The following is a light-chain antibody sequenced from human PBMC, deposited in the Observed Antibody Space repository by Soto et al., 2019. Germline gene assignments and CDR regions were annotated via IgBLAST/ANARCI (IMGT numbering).Light chain of an antibody. CDR1: HLVSSN. Sequence: EIVMTHSPSTVSLSPVERATLSCRASHLVSSNVALYQQKPGQPPRLLIYAAFIRATGIPARFSGSGSGTEFTLTISSLQSEDFAVYYCQQYNDWPPYSFGQGTKVDI. J-gene: IGKJ2*01. CDR3: QQYNDWPPYS. CDR2: AAF. V-gene: IGKV3-15*01.